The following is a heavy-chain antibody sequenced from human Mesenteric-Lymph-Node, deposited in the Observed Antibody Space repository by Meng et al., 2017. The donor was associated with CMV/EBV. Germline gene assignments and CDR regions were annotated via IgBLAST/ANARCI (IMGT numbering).Heavy chain of an antibody. V-gene: IGHV1-46*01. CDR2: INPRDGDT. CDR1: GYTFTSQY. J-gene: IGHJ5*02. Sequence: ASVKVSCKASGYTFTSQYIHWVRHAPAQGLEWPGIINPRDGDTTYAHKFQGRVTLTADTSTTTVYMEMTSLKSEDTAVYYCARDLGTVYGVVVTSRSNYFDPWGQGTLVTVSS. D-gene: IGHD3-3*01. CDR3: ARDLGTVYGVVVTSRSNYFDP.